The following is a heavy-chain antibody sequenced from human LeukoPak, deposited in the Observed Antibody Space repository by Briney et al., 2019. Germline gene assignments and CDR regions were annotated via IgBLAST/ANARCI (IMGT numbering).Heavy chain of an antibody. Sequence: SETLSLTCTVSGGSISSYYWSWIRQPAGKGLEWIGRIYTSGSTNYNPSLKSRVTMSVDTYKNQFSLKLNSVAAADTAVYYCARTRGGYGDYTFDSWGQGTLVTVSS. D-gene: IGHD4-17*01. CDR1: GGSISSYY. V-gene: IGHV4-4*07. J-gene: IGHJ4*02. CDR2: IYTSGST. CDR3: ARTRGGYGDYTFDS.